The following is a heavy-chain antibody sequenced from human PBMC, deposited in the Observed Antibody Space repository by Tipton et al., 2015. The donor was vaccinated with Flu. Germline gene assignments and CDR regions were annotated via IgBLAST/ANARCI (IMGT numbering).Heavy chain of an antibody. CDR1: GFIFKSYV. CDR3: AKDWYTVGYFDL. CDR2: VTGSGGTT. J-gene: IGHJ2*01. V-gene: IGHV3-23*04. D-gene: IGHD1-14*01. Sequence: QLVQSVGGLVQPGGSLRLSCAASGFIFKSYVMTWVRQAPGKGLEWVASVTGSGGTTYYADSVKGRFTISRDNSKNTLDLQMNSLRAEDTAIYYCAKDWYTVGYFDLWGRGTLVTVSS.